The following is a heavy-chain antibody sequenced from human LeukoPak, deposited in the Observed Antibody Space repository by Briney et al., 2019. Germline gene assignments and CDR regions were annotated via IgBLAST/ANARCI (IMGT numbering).Heavy chain of an antibody. CDR3: ARGRGDIVVVPAAIRGWFDP. J-gene: IGHJ5*02. CDR2: INHSGST. D-gene: IGHD2-2*02. Sequence: SETLSLTCTVSGGSISSYYWSWIRQPPGKGLEWIGEINHSGSTNYNPSLESRVTISVDTSKNQFSLKLSSVTAADTAVYYCARGRGDIVVVPAAIRGWFDPWGQGTLVTVSS. CDR1: GGSISSYY. V-gene: IGHV4-34*01.